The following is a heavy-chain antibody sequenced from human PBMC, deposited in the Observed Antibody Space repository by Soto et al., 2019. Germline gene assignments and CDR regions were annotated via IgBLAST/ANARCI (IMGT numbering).Heavy chain of an antibody. D-gene: IGHD3-3*02. Sequence: GGSLRLSCAASGFTFSDYYMSWIRQAPGKGLEWVSYISSSSSYTNYADSVKGRFTISRDNAKNSLYLQMNSLRAEDTAVYYCARTLPRRHYYFDYWGQGTLVTVSS. CDR2: ISSSSSYT. CDR1: GFTFSDYY. CDR3: ARTLPRRHYYFDY. V-gene: IGHV3-11*06. J-gene: IGHJ4*02.